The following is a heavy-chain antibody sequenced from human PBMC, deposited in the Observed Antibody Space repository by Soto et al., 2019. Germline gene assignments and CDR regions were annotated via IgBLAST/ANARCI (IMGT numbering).Heavy chain of an antibody. CDR1: GFTFSSYA. Sequence: EVQLLGSGGGMVQPGGSLRLSCAASGFTFSSYAMSWVRQAPGKGLEWVSAIGVSGGSTYYADSVKGRFTISSDNSKNTLYLQMNSLRAEDTAVYYCAKDTVEYSSSPYYYYYGTDVWGQGTTVTVSS. CDR2: IGVSGGST. V-gene: IGHV3-23*01. D-gene: IGHD6-6*01. J-gene: IGHJ6*02. CDR3: AKDTVEYSSSPYYYYYGTDV.